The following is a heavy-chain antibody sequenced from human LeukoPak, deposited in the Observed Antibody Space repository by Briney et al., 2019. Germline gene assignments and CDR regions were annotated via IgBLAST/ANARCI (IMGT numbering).Heavy chain of an antibody. D-gene: IGHD3-22*01. J-gene: IGHJ3*02. V-gene: IGHV4-59*01. CDR1: GGSISSYY. Sequence: PSETLSLTCTVSGGSISSYYWSWIRQPPGKGLEWIGNIYYSGSTNYNPSLKSRVTISVDTSKNQFSLKLSSETAADTAVYYCARASYYYDSSGYYGGLFDIWGQGTMVTVSS. CDR2: IYYSGST. CDR3: ARASYYYDSSGYYGGLFDI.